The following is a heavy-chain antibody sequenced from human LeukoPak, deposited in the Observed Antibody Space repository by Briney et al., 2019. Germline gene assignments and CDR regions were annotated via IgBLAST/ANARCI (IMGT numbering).Heavy chain of an antibody. CDR2: ISSSGSTI. D-gene: IGHD3-22*01. J-gene: IGHJ4*02. CDR3: ARVVRDYYDSSGYFFDY. Sequence: GGSLRLSCAASGFTFSSYEMNWVRQAPGKGLEWVSYISSSGSTIYCADSVKGRFTISRDNAKNSLYLQMNSLRAEDTAVYYCARVVRDYYDSSGYFFDYWGQGTLVTVSS. CDR1: GFTFSSYE. V-gene: IGHV3-48*03.